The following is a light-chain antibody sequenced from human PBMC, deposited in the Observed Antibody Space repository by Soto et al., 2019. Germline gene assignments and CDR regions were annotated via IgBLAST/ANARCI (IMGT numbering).Light chain of an antibody. V-gene: IGKV1-5*03. J-gene: IGKJ1*01. CDR3: QYYNAFWT. CDR1: QSISSW. CDR2: KAS. Sequence: DIQMTQSPSTLSASVGDRVTITCRASQSISSWLAWYQQKPGKAPKLLIYKASTLQSGVPSRFGGSGSGTEFTLSISSLQPDDFATYYCQYYNAFWTFGQGTKVEIK.